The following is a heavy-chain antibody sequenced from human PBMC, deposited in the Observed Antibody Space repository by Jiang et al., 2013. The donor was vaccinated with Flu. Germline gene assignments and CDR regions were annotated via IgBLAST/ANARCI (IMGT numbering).Heavy chain of an antibody. Sequence: QLLESGGDLVKPGGSLRLSCAASGFSFSDYYMSWIRQAPGKGLEWVSYISQDGSIIYYPDSMKGRFTIPRDNSKKSLYLQMNSLRAEDTAVYYCARRRDGYNPFYDYWGQGTLVTISS. CDR1: GFSFSDYY. V-gene: IGHV3-11*04. CDR3: ARRRDGYNPFYDY. D-gene: IGHD5-24*01. J-gene: IGHJ4*02. CDR2: ISQDGSII.